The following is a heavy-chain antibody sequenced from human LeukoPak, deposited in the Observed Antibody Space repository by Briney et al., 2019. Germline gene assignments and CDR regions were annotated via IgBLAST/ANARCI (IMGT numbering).Heavy chain of an antibody. CDR3: ARDQEAFDY. CDR1: GYSFTSNY. CDR2: IHPSDGST. J-gene: IGHJ4*02. V-gene: IGHV1-46*01. Sequence: GASVKVSCKASGYSFTSNYIHWVRQAPGQGLEWVGMIHPSDGSTSYAQKFQGRVTVTRDTSTSTVHMELSGLRSEDTAVYYCARDQEAFDYWGQGTLVTVSS.